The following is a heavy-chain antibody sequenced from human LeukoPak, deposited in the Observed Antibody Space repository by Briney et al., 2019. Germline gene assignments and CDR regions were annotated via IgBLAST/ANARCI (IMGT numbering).Heavy chain of an antibody. Sequence: GASVKVSCKASGYTFTSYAMHWVRQAPGQRLEWMGWINAGNGNTKYSQKFQGRVTITRDTSASTAYMELSSLRSDDTAVYYCARDPHEDVVVPAAIRDYYYYMDVWGKGTTVTVSS. CDR3: ARDPHEDVVVPAAIRDYYYYMDV. D-gene: IGHD2-2*02. V-gene: IGHV1-3*01. CDR1: GYTFTSYA. CDR2: INAGNGNT. J-gene: IGHJ6*03.